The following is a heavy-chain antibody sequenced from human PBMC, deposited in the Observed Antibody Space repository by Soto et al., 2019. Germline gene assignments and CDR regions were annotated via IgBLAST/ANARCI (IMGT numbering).Heavy chain of an antibody. D-gene: IGHD3-10*01. CDR1: GESFSGYY. Sequence: PSETLSLTCAVYGESFSGYYWSWVRQPPGKGLEWIGEINHSGSTNYNPSLKSRVTISVDTSTNQSSLKLSSVTAADTAVYYCARGHGSGSYYNFHYYYGMDVWGQGTTVTVSS. CDR2: INHSGST. J-gene: IGHJ6*02. V-gene: IGHV4-34*01. CDR3: ARGHGSGSYYNFHYYYGMDV.